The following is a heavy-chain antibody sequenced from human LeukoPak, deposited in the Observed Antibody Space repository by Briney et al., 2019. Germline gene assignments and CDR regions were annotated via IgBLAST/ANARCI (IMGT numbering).Heavy chain of an antibody. J-gene: IGHJ6*04. CDR2: VSYDGNYK. CDR1: GFTLSNYG. Sequence: GRSLRLSCAASGFTLSNYGMHWVRQAPGKGLEWVAVVSYDGNYKYYAASAKGRFAISRDNSKNTLYLQMTSLRVEDAAVYYCTKDVGRLTLVRGEPYYYYGMDVWGKGTTVTVS. D-gene: IGHD3-10*01. CDR3: TKDVGRLTLVRGEPYYYYGMDV. V-gene: IGHV3-30*18.